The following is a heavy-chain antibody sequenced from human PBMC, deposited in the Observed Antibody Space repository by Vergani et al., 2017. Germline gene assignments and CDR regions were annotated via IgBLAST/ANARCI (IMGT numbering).Heavy chain of an antibody. V-gene: IGHV4-61*02. CDR3: ARGIGSSWVGAYFDY. CDR1: GGSISSGSYY. Sequence: QVQLQESGPGLVKPSQTLSLTCTVSGGSISSGSYYWSWIRQPAGKGLEWIGRIYTSGSTNYNPTLTSRVTISVETSKNQFSLKLSSVTAADTAVYYCARGIGSSWVGAYFDYWGQGTLVTVSS. D-gene: IGHD6-13*01. CDR2: IYTSGST. J-gene: IGHJ4*02.